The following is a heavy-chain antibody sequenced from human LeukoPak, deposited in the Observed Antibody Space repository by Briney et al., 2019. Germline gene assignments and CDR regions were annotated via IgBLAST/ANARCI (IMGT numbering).Heavy chain of an antibody. V-gene: IGHV4-59*01. Sequence: SETLSLTCTVSGVSFSSFQWSWIRQPPGEGLAWLGYVYYSGSASYNPSLKSRVTMSVDTSKNQFSLKVNSVTAADTAVYFCARMVYSTSSYDFWGPGTLVTVSS. CDR1: GVSFSSFQ. J-gene: IGHJ4*02. CDR3: ARMVYSTSSYDF. CDR2: VYYSGSA. D-gene: IGHD6-13*01.